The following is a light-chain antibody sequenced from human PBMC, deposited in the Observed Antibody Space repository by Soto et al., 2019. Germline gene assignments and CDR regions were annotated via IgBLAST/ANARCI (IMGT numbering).Light chain of an antibody. V-gene: IGLV4-69*01. CDR3: QTWGTGHVV. CDR1: SGHSSYA. CDR2: LNSDGSH. Sequence: QPVLTQSPSASASLGASVKLTCTLSSGHSSYAIAWHQQQPEKGPRYLMKLNSDGSHSKGDGIPDRFSGSSSGAERYLTNSSLQSEDEADYYCQTWGTGHVVFGGGTKLTVL. J-gene: IGLJ2*01.